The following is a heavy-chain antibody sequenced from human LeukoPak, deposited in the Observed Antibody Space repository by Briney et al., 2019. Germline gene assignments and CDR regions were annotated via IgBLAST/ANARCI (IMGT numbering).Heavy chain of an antibody. J-gene: IGHJ4*02. D-gene: IGHD6-19*01. V-gene: IGHV3-33*01. Sequence: GGSLRLSCAASGFSFSTRGMHWVRQAPGKGLEWVAAILYDGSNKYYADSVKDRFTISRDNSKNTLDLQMNSLRAEDTAVYYCARLYSSGWYADHWGQGTLVTVSS. CDR1: GFSFSTRG. CDR2: ILYDGSNK. CDR3: ARLYSSGWYADH.